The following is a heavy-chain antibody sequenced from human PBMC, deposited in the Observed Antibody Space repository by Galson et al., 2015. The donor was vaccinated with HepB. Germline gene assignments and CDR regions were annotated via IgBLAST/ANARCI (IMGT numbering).Heavy chain of an antibody. CDR2: IIPIFGTA. CDR3: ARADRPIFGVVIPDYYYYYMDV. J-gene: IGHJ6*03. Sequence: SVKVSCKASGGTFSSYAISWVRQAPGQGLEWMGGIIPIFGTANYAQKFQGRVTITADESTSTAYMELSSLRSEDTAVYYCARADRPIFGVVIPDYYYYYMDVWGKGTTVTVSS. V-gene: IGHV1-69*13. CDR1: GGTFSSYA. D-gene: IGHD3-3*01.